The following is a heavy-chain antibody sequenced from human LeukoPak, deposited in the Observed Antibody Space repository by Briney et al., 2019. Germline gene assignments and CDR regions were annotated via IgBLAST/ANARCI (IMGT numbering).Heavy chain of an antibody. V-gene: IGHV3-30-3*01. CDR2: ISYDGSNK. D-gene: IGHD5-12*01. J-gene: IGHJ4*02. CDR1: GFTFSSYA. CDR3: ARGPPGGFSFDY. Sequence: PGGSPRLSCAASGFTFSSYAMHWVRQAPGKGLEWVAVISYDGSNKYYADSVKGRFTISRDNSKNTLYLQMNSLRAEDTAVYYCARGPPGGFSFDYWGQGTLVTVSS.